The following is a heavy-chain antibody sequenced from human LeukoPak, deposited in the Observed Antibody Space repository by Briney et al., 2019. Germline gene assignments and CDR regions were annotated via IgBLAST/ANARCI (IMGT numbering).Heavy chain of an antibody. CDR1: GGSISSYY. D-gene: IGHD3-3*01. Sequence: SETLSLTCTVSGGSISSYYWSWIRQPPGKGLEWIGYICYSGSTNYNPSLKSRVTISVDTSKNQFSLKLSSVTAADTAVYYCARASDFWSGYSVGNWGQGTLVTVSS. CDR3: ARASDFWSGYSVGN. J-gene: IGHJ4*02. CDR2: ICYSGST. V-gene: IGHV4-59*01.